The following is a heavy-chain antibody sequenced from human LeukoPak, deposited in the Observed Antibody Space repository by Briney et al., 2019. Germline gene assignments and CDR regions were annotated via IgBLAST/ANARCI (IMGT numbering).Heavy chain of an antibody. CDR2: MNPNSGNT. CDR1: GNTFSGYY. Sequence: GASVKVSCKSSGNTFSGYYMHWVRQVPGQGLEWMGWMNPNSGNTGYAQNFQGRVTMTRDTSISTAYMELSSLTSEDTAVYYCARGTPYCTSASCYNYWGQGTLVTVSS. V-gene: IGHV1-8*02. D-gene: IGHD2-2*01. J-gene: IGHJ4*02. CDR3: ARGTPYCTSASCYNY.